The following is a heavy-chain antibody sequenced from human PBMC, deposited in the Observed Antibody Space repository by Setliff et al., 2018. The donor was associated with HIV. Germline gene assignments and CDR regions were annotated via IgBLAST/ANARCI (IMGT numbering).Heavy chain of an antibody. V-gene: IGHV4-39*01. Sequence: SETLSLTCSVSGGSISSISYYWGWIRQPPGKGLEWIGNIYYSGNTYYNPSLSSRPTISVDTSKNQVSLRLSSVTAADTGVYYCARHRDPPGTSWIFYYYYMGLWGGGTTVTVSS. CDR1: GGSISSISYY. D-gene: IGHD2-2*01. CDR2: IYYSGNT. CDR3: ARHRDPPGTSWIFYYYYMGL. J-gene: IGHJ6*03.